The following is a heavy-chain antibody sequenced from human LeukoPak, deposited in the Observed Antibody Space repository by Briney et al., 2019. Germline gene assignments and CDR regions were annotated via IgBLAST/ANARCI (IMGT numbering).Heavy chain of an antibody. J-gene: IGHJ4*02. V-gene: IGHV4-59*01. CDR1: GGSISSYY. D-gene: IGHD7-27*01. Sequence: SETLSLTCTVSGGSISSYYWSWIRQPPGKGLEWIGYIYNSGTTSYNPSLKSRVTISLDTSKNQFSLKLSSVTAADTAVYYCARGANWGSPDYWGQGTLVTVSS. CDR2: IYNSGTT. CDR3: ARGANWGSPDY.